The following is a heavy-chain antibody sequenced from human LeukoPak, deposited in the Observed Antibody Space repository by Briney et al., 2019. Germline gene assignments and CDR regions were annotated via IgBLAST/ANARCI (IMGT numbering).Heavy chain of an antibody. CDR1: GFTLSNYN. CDR2: ISRSSRTI. Sequence: PGGSLRLSCAVSGFTLSNYNMNWVRQAPGKGLEWVSYISRSSRTIYYADSVKGRFTISSDNAKNSLYLRMNSLRAEDTAVYYCAREGSAVTGVYWYFDLWGRGTLVTVS. CDR3: AREGSAVTGVYWYFDL. J-gene: IGHJ2*01. D-gene: IGHD6-19*01. V-gene: IGHV3-48*04.